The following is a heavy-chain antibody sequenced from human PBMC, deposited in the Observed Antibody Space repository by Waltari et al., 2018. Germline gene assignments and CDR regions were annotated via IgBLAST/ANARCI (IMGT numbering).Heavy chain of an antibody. Sequence: TCAVSGYSISSGYYWGWIRQPPGKGLEWIGSIYHSGSTYYNPSLKSRVTISVDTSKNQFSLKLSSVTAADTAVYYCARHIQFYFDYWGQGTLVTVSS. D-gene: IGHD2-21*01. CDR2: IYHSGST. V-gene: IGHV4-38-2*01. CDR3: ARHIQFYFDY. J-gene: IGHJ4*02. CDR1: GYSISSGYY.